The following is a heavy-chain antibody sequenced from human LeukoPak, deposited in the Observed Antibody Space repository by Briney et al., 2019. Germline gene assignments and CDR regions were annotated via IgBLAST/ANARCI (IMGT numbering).Heavy chain of an antibody. CDR3: ARDQYYYGSGTPFDP. CDR1: GGTFNNYP. CDR2: IIPIFDKP. V-gene: IGHV1-69*06. D-gene: IGHD3-10*01. Sequence: ASVKVSCKTSGGTFNNYPISWVRQAPGQGLEWMGGIIPIFDKPKYAQKFQGRVTITADKSANTAYMELNSLRNDDTAVYYCARDQYYYGSGTPFDPWGQGTLVTVSS. J-gene: IGHJ5*02.